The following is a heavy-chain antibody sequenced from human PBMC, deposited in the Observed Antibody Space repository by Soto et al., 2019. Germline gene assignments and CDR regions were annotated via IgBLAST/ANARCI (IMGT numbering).Heavy chain of an antibody. CDR2: IYYSGST. CDR1: GGSISSSSYY. V-gene: IGHV4-39*07. D-gene: IGHD3-16*02. J-gene: IGHJ4*02. Sequence: SETLSLTCTVSGGSISSSSYYWGWIRQPPGKGLEWIGSIYYSGSTNYNPSLKSRVTISVDTSKNQFSLKLSSVTAADTAVYYCARGPPYRLLHYFDYWGQGTLVTVSS. CDR3: ARGPPYRLLHYFDY.